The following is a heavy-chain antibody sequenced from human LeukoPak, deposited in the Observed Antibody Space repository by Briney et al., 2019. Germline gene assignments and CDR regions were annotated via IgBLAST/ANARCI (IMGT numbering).Heavy chain of an antibody. Sequence: GGSLRLPCAASGFTFSDYYMSWIRQAPGKGLEWVSYISSSGSTIYYADSVKGRFTISRDNAKNSLYLQMNSLRAEDTAVYYCATYSSGWYFFDYWGQGTLVTVSS. CDR1: GFTFSDYY. CDR2: ISSSGSTI. V-gene: IGHV3-11*01. CDR3: ATYSSGWYFFDY. J-gene: IGHJ4*02. D-gene: IGHD6-19*01.